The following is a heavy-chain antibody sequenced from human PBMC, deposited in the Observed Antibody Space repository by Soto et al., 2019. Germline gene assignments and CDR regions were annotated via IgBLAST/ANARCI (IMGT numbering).Heavy chain of an antibody. J-gene: IGHJ4*02. CDR2: ISGSGGST. V-gene: IGHV3-23*01. D-gene: IGHD3-3*01. CDR3: AKDRPSYITIFGVVSPVDY. Sequence: GGSLRLSCAASGFTFSSYAMSWVRQAPGKGLEWVSAISGSGGSTYYADSVKGRFTISRDNSKNTLYLQMNSLRAEDTAVYYCAKDRPSYITIFGVVSPVDYWGQGTLVTVSS. CDR1: GFTFSSYA.